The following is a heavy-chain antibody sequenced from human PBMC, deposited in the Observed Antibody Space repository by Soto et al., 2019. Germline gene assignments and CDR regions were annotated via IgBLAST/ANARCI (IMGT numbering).Heavy chain of an antibody. CDR2: ISDSGATT. CDR3: SKEDTRRGSIDY. V-gene: IGHV3-23*01. D-gene: IGHD5-12*01. J-gene: IGHJ4*02. Sequence: GGSLRLSCAASGFPFGENAMSWVRQAPGKGLEWVSGISDSGATTYYADSVRGRFTISRANTKNTLYLQMKSLRAEDSASYYCSKEDTRRGSIDYSCPGALVTVSS. CDR1: GFPFGENA.